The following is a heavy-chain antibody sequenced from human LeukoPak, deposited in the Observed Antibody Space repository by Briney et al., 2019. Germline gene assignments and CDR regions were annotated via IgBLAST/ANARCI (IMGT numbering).Heavy chain of an antibody. CDR1: GFTFSSYG. V-gene: IGHV3-7*01. CDR3: ARDHVQTYYYGSWTYYGMDV. J-gene: IGHJ6*02. CDR2: IKQDGSDK. Sequence: PGGSLRLSCAASGFTFSSYGMHWVRQAPGKGLEWVANIKQDGSDKYYVDSAKGRFTISRDNAKNSLYLQMNSLRPEDTAVYYCARDHVQTYYYGSWTYYGMDVWGQGTTVTVSS. D-gene: IGHD3-10*01.